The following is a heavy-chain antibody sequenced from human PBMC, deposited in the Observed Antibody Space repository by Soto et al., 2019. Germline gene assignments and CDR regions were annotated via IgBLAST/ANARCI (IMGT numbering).Heavy chain of an antibody. CDR3: AHRATMTIFGLIIDTGIWFDP. CDR2: TSWDGDK. Sequence: QINLIESGPTLVKPTQTLTLTSTFSGLSLSTSGAAVGWVRQPPVRALELLALTSWDGDKRYNPSLGNRLTITKDTTMNHVVLTLTNADPADTATYYCAHRATMTIFGLIIDTGIWFDPWGQGNRVIDSS. V-gene: IGHV2-5*02. D-gene: IGHD3-3*01. CDR1: GLSLSTSGAA. J-gene: IGHJ5*02.